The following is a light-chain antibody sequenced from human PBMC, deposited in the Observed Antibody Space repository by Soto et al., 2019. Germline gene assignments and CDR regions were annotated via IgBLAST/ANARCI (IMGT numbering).Light chain of an antibody. J-gene: IGKJ1*01. V-gene: IGKV1-5*01. CDR2: EAS. CDR3: QQFNSKVWT. Sequence: DIQMTQSPSTPSASVGDTVTITCRASQSVSRWLNWYQQKSGKAPRLLIYEASNLEIGVPSRFSGSGSGTEFILTINSLQPADSATYYCQQFNSKVWTFGQGTKVEI. CDR1: QSVSRW.